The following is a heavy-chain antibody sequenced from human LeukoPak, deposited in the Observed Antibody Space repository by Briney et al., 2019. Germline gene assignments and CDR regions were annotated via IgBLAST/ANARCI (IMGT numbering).Heavy chain of an antibody. D-gene: IGHD3-10*01. J-gene: IGHJ4*02. V-gene: IGHV3-48*01. CDR2: ISSSSSTI. Sequence: GGSLRLSCAASGFTFSSYSMNWVRQAPGKGLEWVSYISSSSSTIYYADSVKGRFTISRDNSKNTLYLQMNSLRAEDTAVYYCAKAVRGVIPFDYWGQGTLVTVSS. CDR1: GFTFSSYS. CDR3: AKAVRGVIPFDY.